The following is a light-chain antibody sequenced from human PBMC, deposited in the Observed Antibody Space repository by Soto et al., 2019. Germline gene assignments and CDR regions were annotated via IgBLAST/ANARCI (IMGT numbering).Light chain of an antibody. CDR3: QKYSSVPV. Sequence: IQMTQSPTSLSASVGDRVTITCRASQDIRNFVAWYQQKPGKAPKLLIYAASTLQSGVPSRLSGSGSGTDFTLTINSLQPEDVATYSCQKYSSVPVFGPGTKVEIK. V-gene: IGKV1-27*01. CDR2: AAS. CDR1: QDIRNF. J-gene: IGKJ3*01.